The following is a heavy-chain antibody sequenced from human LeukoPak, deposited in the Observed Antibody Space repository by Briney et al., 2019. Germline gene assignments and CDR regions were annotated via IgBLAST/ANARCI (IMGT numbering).Heavy chain of an antibody. D-gene: IGHD3-9*01. CDR1: GGSISSYY. CDR3: ARDLGYYDILTGSHRGNWFDP. CDR2: IYTRGST. Sequence: SETLSLTCTVSGGSISSYYWSWIRQPAGKGLEWIGRIYTRGSTNYNPSLKSRVTMSVDTSKDQFSLKLSSVTAADTAVYYCARDLGYYDILTGSHRGNWFDPWGQGTLVTVSS. V-gene: IGHV4-4*07. J-gene: IGHJ5*02.